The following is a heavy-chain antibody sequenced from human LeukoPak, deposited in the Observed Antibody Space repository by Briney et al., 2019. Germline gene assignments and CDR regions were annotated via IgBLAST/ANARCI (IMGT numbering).Heavy chain of an antibody. V-gene: IGHV3-9*01. CDR2: ISWNSASV. CDR3: ARVSSSGVYFFDY. CDR1: GFTFDDYG. Sequence: GRSLRLSCEASGFTFDDYGMHWVRQAPGKGLEWVSTISWNSASVGYVDSVKGRFTISRDNTKNSLYLQMNSLRAEDTAVYYCARVSSSGVYFFDYWGQGALITVSS. J-gene: IGHJ4*02. D-gene: IGHD6-6*01.